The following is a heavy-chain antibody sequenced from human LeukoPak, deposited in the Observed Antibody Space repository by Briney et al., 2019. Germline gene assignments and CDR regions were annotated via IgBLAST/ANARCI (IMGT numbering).Heavy chain of an antibody. D-gene: IGHD3-3*01. V-gene: IGHV4-59*08. CDR1: GGSISSYY. J-gene: IGHJ5*02. CDR2: IYYSGST. Sequence: PSETLSLTCTVSGGSISSYYWSWIRQPPGKGLEWIGYIYYSGSTNYNPSLKSRVTISVDTSKNQFSLKLSSVTAADTAVYYCARAGITYYDFWSGYSPNWFDPWGQGTLVTVSS. CDR3: ARAGITYYDFWSGYSPNWFDP.